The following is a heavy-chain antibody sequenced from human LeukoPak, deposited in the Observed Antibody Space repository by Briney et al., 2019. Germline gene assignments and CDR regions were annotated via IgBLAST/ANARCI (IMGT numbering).Heavy chain of an antibody. CDR3: ARPSSLYGGTSEDY. CDR1: GSSCTDHR. CDR2: IYPGDSDT. Sequence: GESLKISCRASGSSCTDHRIVWVRQMPGKGLEWMGAIYPGDSDTRYSPSLDGQVTISADKSVSTTYLQWSSLQASDTAMYYCARPSSLYGGTSEDYWGQGTLVTVSS. D-gene: IGHD4-23*01. J-gene: IGHJ4*02. V-gene: IGHV5-51*01.